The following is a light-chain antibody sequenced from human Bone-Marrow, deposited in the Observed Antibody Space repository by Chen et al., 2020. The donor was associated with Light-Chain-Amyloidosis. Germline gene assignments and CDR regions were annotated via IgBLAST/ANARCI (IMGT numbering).Light chain of an antibody. CDR2: EVT. V-gene: IGLV2-14*01. CDR3: SSYTITNTLG. Sequence: QFALTQPASVSGSPGQSITLSCTGTNSDVGGDNHVSWYQQHPDKAPKLMIYEVTNRPSWVPDRFSGSKSDNTASLTISGLQTEDEADYFCSSYTITNTLGFGSGTRVTVL. CDR1: NSDVGGDNH. J-gene: IGLJ1*01.